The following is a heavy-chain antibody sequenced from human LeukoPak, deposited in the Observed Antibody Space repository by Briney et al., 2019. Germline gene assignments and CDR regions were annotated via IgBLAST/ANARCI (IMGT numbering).Heavy chain of an antibody. D-gene: IGHD2-15*01. J-gene: IGHJ3*02. CDR1: GDTFTGYS. CDR3: ASATPLAIDI. CDR2: INPNIGAT. V-gene: IGHV1-2*02. Sequence: GASVKVSCKASGDTFTGYSLRWVRQAPGQGLERMWGINPNIGATKYAQKFQGRVTITTERSISTAYMELNRLRSDDTAEYSCASATPLAIDIWSRGTM.